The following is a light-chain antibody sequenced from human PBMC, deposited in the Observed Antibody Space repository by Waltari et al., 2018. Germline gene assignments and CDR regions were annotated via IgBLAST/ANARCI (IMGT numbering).Light chain of an antibody. Sequence: VVTQSPDTLSVSLGERATLSCRTSQSIGSGLAWYQQKPGQAPRLLIYRASTRATGIPARFSGSGSEYEFTLTISSLQSEDLAVYYCQQYNNWPPGTFGQGTKVAI. V-gene: IGKV3-15*01. CDR2: RAS. CDR1: QSIGSG. J-gene: IGKJ1*01. CDR3: QQYNNWPPGT.